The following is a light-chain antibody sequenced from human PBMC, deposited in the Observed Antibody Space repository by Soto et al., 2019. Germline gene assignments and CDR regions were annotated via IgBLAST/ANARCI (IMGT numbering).Light chain of an antibody. J-gene: IGKJ1*01. CDR2: EAS. Sequence: MVMTQSAYTLSVSPGERATLSCRASQSVTSNLAWYQQRPGQAPRLLFYEASTRATGVPARFSGSGFGTDFTLTISSLQTEDFAVYYCQQNNQWPRTFGQGTKVDIK. CDR1: QSVTSN. CDR3: QQNNQWPRT. V-gene: IGKV3-15*01.